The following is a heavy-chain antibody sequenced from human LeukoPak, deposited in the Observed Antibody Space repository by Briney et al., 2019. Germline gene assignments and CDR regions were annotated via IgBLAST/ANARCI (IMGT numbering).Heavy chain of an antibody. Sequence: GGSLRLSCAASGFTFSSYSMNWVRQAPGKGLEWVSSISSSSSYIYYADSVKGRFTISRDNAKNSLYLQMNSLRAEDTAVYYCASLDSSDGLTDYWGQGTLVTVSS. V-gene: IGHV3-21*01. J-gene: IGHJ4*02. CDR1: GFTFSSYS. CDR2: ISSSSSYI. D-gene: IGHD6-19*01. CDR3: ASLDSSDGLTDY.